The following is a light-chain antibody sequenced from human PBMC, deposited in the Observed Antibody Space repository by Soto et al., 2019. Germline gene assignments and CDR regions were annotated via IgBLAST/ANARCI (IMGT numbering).Light chain of an antibody. Sequence: EIVMTQSPATLSVSPGERATVSCRAGQSVSSNLAWYQQKPGQAPRLLIYSASTRATGIPARFSGSGSGTEVTRIIVSLQSEDFAVYYCQQYNNWPRTFGQGTKLEIK. CDR3: QQYNNWPRT. V-gene: IGKV3-15*01. CDR1: QSVSSN. CDR2: SAS. J-gene: IGKJ2*01.